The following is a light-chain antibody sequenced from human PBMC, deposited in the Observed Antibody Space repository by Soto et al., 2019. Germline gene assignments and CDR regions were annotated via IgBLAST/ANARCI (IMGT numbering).Light chain of an antibody. CDR1: SSNIGINY. CDR3: AAWDDSLRGYV. Sequence: QSVLTQSPSASGTPGQRATISCSGSSSNIGINYVYWYQQLPGTAPKLLIYRSNQRPSGVPDRFSGSKSGTSASLAISGLRFEDEADYYCAAWDDSLRGYVFGTGTKVTVL. V-gene: IGLV1-47*01. J-gene: IGLJ1*01. CDR2: RSN.